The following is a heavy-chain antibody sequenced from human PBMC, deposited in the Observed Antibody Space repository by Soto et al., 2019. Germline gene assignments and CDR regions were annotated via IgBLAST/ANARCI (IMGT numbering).Heavy chain of an antibody. Sequence: GGSLRLSCAASGFTLASHAMAWARQAPGKGLEWVSSISSSGGATYYADSVKGRFTISRDSLKNTLYLQMNSLRVDDTAVYYCAKGFVGFCSAANCYPEWFDPWGQGTLVTVSS. V-gene: IGHV3-23*01. CDR3: AKGFVGFCSAANCYPEWFDP. J-gene: IGHJ5*02. CDR2: ISSSGGAT. CDR1: GFTLASHA. D-gene: IGHD2-15*01.